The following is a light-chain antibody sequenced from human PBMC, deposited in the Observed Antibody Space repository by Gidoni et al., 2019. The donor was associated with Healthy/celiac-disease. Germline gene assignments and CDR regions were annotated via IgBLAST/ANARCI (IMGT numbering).Light chain of an antibody. CDR3: QAWDSSPDVV. CDR1: KLGDKY. V-gene: IGLV3-1*01. J-gene: IGLJ2*01. CDR2: QDS. Sequence: SYELTQPPSVSVSPGQTASITCSGDKLGDKYACWYQQKPGQSPVLVIYQDSKRPSGIPERVSGSNSGNTATLTISGTQAMDEADYYCQAWDSSPDVVFGGGTKLTVL.